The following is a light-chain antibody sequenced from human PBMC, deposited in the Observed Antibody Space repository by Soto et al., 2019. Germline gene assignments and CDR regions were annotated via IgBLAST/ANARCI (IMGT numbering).Light chain of an antibody. Sequence: DVQMTQTPSSLSASVGDRAILSCRARQSIGNWLAWYQQKPGKATKLLIYKASSLESGVPTSFSGSGSGTDSTITISSLQPEDFATYYCQQYNSYVFGPGTKVDIK. J-gene: IGKJ3*01. CDR3: QQYNSYV. CDR2: KAS. V-gene: IGKV1-5*03. CDR1: QSIGNW.